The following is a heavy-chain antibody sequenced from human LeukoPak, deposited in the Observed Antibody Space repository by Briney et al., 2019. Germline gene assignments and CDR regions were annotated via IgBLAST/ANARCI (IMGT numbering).Heavy chain of an antibody. Sequence: SETLSLTCAVYGGSFSGYYWSWIRQPPGKGLEWIGSGSTYYNPSLKSRVTISVDTSKNQFSLKLSSVTAADTAVYFCASPRGDDSGGYYTWYFHHWGQGILVTVSS. CDR2: SGST. CDR1: GGSFSGYY. V-gene: IGHV4-34*01. CDR3: ASPRGDDSGGYYTWYFHH. J-gene: IGHJ1*01. D-gene: IGHD3-22*01.